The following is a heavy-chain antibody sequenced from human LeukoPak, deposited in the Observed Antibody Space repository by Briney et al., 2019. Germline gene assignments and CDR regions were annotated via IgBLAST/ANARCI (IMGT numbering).Heavy chain of an antibody. D-gene: IGHD2-21*02. CDR1: GFSFSSYA. Sequence: GGSLRLSCSASGFSFSSYAMHWVRQAPGKGLEHVSGISTTEVPAHYADSVKGRFTISRDNSKNTLFLQMSSLRAEDTAVYYCVEALGDSLYYGMDVWGQGTTVIVSS. CDR2: ISTTEVPA. CDR3: VEALGDSLYYGMDV. J-gene: IGHJ6*02. V-gene: IGHV3-64D*09.